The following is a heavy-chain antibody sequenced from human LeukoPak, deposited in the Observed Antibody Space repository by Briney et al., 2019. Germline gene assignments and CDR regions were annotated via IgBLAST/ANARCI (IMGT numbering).Heavy chain of an antibody. J-gene: IGHJ4*02. Sequence: SVKVSCKASGGTFSSYAISWVRQAPGQGLEWMGGIIPIFGTANYAQKFQGRVTITADESTSTAYMEPSSLRSEDTAVYYCARGAGYSGYDRCGEFDYWGQGPLVTVSS. D-gene: IGHD5-12*01. CDR2: IIPIFGTA. CDR3: ARGAGYSGYDRCGEFDY. CDR1: GGTFSSYA. V-gene: IGHV1-69*13.